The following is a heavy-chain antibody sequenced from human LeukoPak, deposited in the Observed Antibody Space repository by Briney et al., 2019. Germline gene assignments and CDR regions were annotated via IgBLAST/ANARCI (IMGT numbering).Heavy chain of an antibody. CDR1: GFTFSSYW. Sequence: GGSLRLSCAASGFTFSSYWMSWVRQAPGKGLEWVSIVYSDGSTYYADSVKGRFTISRDNSRNTLYLQMNSLRAEDSAVYYCATSPASSCLDDWGQGTLVTVSS. CDR2: VYSDGST. CDR3: ATSPASSCLDD. D-gene: IGHD2-2*01. J-gene: IGHJ4*02. V-gene: IGHV3-53*01.